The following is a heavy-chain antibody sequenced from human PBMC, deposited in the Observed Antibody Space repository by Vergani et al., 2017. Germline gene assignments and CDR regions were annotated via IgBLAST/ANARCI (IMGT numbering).Heavy chain of an antibody. V-gene: IGHV4-34*01. J-gene: IGHJ6*03. CDR1: GGSFSGYY. D-gene: IGHD1-1*01. CDR2: INHSGST. CDR3: ARVTRFSDPHNYYYYYYMDV. Sequence: QVQLQQWGAGLLKPSETLSLTCAVYGGSFSGYYWSWIRQPPGKGLEWIGEINHSGSTNYNPSLKSRVAISLDTSKRQFSLKLSSVTAADTAVYYCARVTRFSDPHNYYYYYYMDVWGKGTTVTVSS.